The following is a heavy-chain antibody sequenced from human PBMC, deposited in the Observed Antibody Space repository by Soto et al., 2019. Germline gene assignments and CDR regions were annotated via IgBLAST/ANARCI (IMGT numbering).Heavy chain of an antibody. CDR3: VKDRYVDY. CDR2: ISSNGGST. J-gene: IGHJ4*02. V-gene: IGHV3-64D*06. CDR1: GFTFSTYA. Sequence: GGSLRLSCSVFGFTFSTYAMHWVRQAPGKGLQYVSSISSNGGSTYYADSVKGRFTISRDNSKNTLYLQMSSLRVEDTAVYYCVKDRYVDYWGQGTLVTVYS.